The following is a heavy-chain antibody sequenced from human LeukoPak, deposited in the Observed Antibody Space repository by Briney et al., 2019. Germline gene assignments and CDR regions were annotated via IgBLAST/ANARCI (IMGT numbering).Heavy chain of an antibody. CDR1: GFTFRSYS. J-gene: IGHJ1*01. CDR3: AHQVPPNDEYFDH. CDR2: ISNTGRDT. V-gene: IGHV3-23*01. Sequence: GGSLRLSCVASGFTFRSYSMHWVRQAPGQGLEWLSGISNTGRDTNYADSLKGRFTISRDNSKNTVFLQMNSLRAEDTVEYFCAHQVPPNDEYFDHWGQGTLVGVSS.